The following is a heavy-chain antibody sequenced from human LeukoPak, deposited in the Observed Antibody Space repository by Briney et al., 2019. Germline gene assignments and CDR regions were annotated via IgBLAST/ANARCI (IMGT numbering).Heavy chain of an antibody. J-gene: IGHJ1*01. CDR3: ARSGIAARTEYFQH. D-gene: IGHD6-6*01. CDR1: GDSVSSNSAA. V-gene: IGHV6-1*01. Sequence: SQTLSLTCAISGDSVSSNSAAWNWIRQPPSRGLEWLGRTYYRSKWYNDYAVSVKSRITINPDTSKNQFSLQLNSVTPEDTAVYYCARSGIAARTEYFQHWGQGTLVTVSS. CDR2: TYYRSKWYN.